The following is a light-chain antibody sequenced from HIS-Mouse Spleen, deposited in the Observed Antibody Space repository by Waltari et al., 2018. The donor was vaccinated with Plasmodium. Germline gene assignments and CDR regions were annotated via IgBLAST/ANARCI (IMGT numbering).Light chain of an antibody. CDR1: SSDVGGYNY. J-gene: IGLJ1*01. CDR3: CSYAGSYTYV. V-gene: IGLV2-11*01. CDR2: DVS. Sequence: QSALTQPRSVSGSPGQSVTISCTGTSSDVGGYNYVAWYQQHPGKAPKLRIYDVSKRPSGVPDRFSGSKSGNTASLTISGLQAEDEADYYCCSYAGSYTYVFGTGTKVTVL.